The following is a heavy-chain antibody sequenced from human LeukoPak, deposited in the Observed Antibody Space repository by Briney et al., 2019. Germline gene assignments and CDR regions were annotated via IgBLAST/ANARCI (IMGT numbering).Heavy chain of an antibody. CDR3: VSAYYYDSSGYSDY. Sequence: GGSLRLSCSASRFTFSSYAMHWVRQAPGKGLEYVSAISSNGGSTYYADSVKGRFTISRDNSKNTLYLQMSSLRAEDTAVYYCVSAYYYDSSGYSDYWGQGTLVTVSS. V-gene: IGHV3-64D*09. CDR2: ISSNGGST. CDR1: RFTFSSYA. J-gene: IGHJ4*02. D-gene: IGHD3-22*01.